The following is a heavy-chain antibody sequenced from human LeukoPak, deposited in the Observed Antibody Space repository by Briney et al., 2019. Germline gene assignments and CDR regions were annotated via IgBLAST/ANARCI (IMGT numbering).Heavy chain of an antibody. J-gene: IGHJ2*01. V-gene: IGHV4-4*07. CDR3: ARENNYAKDL. Sequence: SETLSLTCSVSGVSIRDSYWSWVRQPAGKGLEWIGRTYISGKSNYNPSLRSRVTMSLDTSKNHFSLKLNSVTAADTAVYYCARENNYAKDLWGRGTLVTVSS. CDR2: TYISGKS. CDR1: GVSIRDSY. D-gene: IGHD1-1*01.